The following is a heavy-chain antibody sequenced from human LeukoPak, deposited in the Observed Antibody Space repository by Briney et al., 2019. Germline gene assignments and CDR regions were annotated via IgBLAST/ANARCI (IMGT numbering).Heavy chain of an antibody. D-gene: IGHD3-22*01. J-gene: IGHJ3*02. V-gene: IGHV3-23*01. CDR2: ISGSGGST. CDR3: AKDLEYDRNAFDI. Sequence: GGSLRLSCAASGFTFSSYAMSWVSQAPGKGLEWVSAISGSGGSTYYADSVKGRFTISRDNSKNTLYLQMNSLRAEDTAVYYCAKDLEYDRNAFDIWGQGTMVTVSS. CDR1: GFTFSSYA.